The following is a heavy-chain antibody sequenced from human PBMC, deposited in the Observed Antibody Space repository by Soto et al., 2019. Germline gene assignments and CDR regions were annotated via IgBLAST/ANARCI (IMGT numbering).Heavy chain of an antibody. V-gene: IGHV1-18*01. CDR3: ARPFGDYGDYAWSLRY. J-gene: IGHJ4*02. D-gene: IGHD4-17*01. CDR2: ISAYNGNT. Sequence: QVQLVQSGAEVKKPGASVKVSCKASGYTFSGYAMGWVRQAPGQGLEWMGRISAYNGNTDYAQKFQGRVTMTTDTSTSTAHMELRSLTSDDTAVYYCARPFGDYGDYAWSLRYWGQGTLVTVSS. CDR1: GYTFSGYA.